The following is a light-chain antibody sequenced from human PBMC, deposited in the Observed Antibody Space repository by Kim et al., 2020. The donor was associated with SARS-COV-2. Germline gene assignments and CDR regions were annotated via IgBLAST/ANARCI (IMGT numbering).Light chain of an antibody. Sequence: GQSITISCTETRSDVGSYNLVSWYQQHPGKAPKLMIYEVSKRPSGVSNRFSGSKSGNTASLTISGLQAEDEADYYCCSYAGSSTWVFGGGTQLTVL. CDR1: RSDVGSYNL. V-gene: IGLV2-23*02. CDR3: CSYAGSSTWV. CDR2: EVS. J-gene: IGLJ3*02.